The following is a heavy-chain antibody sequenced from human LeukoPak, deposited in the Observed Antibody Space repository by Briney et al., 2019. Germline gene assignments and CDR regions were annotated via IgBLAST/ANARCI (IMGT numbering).Heavy chain of an antibody. CDR1: GFTFSNCA. CDR3: VKSASSFGANWFDP. CDR2: ISSNGDST. J-gene: IGHJ5*02. V-gene: IGHV3-64D*09. Sequence: GGSLRLSCSASGFTFSNCAMHWVRQAPGKGLEYVSAISSNGDSTYYADSVKGRFIISRDNSKNSLSLQMSSLRPEDTAVYYCVKSASSFGANWFDPWGQGTLVTVSS. D-gene: IGHD3-3*01.